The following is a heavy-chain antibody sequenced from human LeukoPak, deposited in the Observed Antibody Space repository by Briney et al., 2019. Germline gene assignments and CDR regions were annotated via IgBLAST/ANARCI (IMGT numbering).Heavy chain of an antibody. Sequence: PSETLSLTCTVSGGSISSSSYYWGWIRQPPGKGLEWIGSIYYSGSTYYNPSLKSRVTISVDTSKNQFSLKLSSVTAADTAVYYCARLVIAVAGTLPYFDYWGQGTLVTVSS. V-gene: IGHV4-39*01. CDR1: GGSISSSSYY. D-gene: IGHD6-19*01. CDR2: IYYSGST. CDR3: ARLVIAVAGTLPYFDY. J-gene: IGHJ4*02.